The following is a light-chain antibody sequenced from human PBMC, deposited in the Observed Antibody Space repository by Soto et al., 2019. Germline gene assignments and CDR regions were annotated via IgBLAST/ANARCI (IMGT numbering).Light chain of an antibody. CDR3: MLALQTPLT. Sequence: DIVMTQSPLSLPVTPGEPASISCRSSQSLLHSNGYNYLDWYLQKPGQSPQLLIYLGSNRASGVPDWISGSGSGTDFTLKISRVEAEDVMVYYCMLALQTPLTFGGGTKVEIK. J-gene: IGKJ4*01. V-gene: IGKV2-28*01. CDR2: LGS. CDR1: QSLLHSNGYNY.